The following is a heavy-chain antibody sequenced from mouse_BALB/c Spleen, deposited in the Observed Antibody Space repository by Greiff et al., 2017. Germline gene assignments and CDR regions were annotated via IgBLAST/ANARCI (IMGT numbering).Heavy chain of an antibody. D-gene: IGHD1-1*01. Sequence: EVQLQESGGGLVQPGGSRKLSCAASGFTFSSFGMHWVRQAPEKGLEWVAYISSGSSTIYYADTVKGRFTISRDNPKNTRFLQMTSLRSEDTAMYYCARDGSSYVGVDYWGQGTTLTVSS. V-gene: IGHV5-17*02. CDR2: ISSGSSTI. CDR3: ARDGSSYVGVDY. CDR1: GFTFSSFG. J-gene: IGHJ2*01.